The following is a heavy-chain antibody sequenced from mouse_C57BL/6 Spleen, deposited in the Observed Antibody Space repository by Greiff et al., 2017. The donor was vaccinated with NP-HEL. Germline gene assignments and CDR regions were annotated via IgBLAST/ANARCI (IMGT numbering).Heavy chain of an antibody. CDR1: GYTFTSYW. D-gene: IGHD2-4*01. CDR2: IYPSGSGT. CDR3: GREGLQQDYDMDD. J-gene: IGHJ4*01. Sequence: VQLQQPGAELVRPGASVKLSCKASGYTFTSYWMDWVKQRPGQGLEWIGNIYPSGSGTHYNQKFKGKATLTVDKSSSTAYMQLSSLTSEDSAVYCCGREGLQQDYDMDDWGQGTTVTVSS. V-gene: IGHV1-61*01.